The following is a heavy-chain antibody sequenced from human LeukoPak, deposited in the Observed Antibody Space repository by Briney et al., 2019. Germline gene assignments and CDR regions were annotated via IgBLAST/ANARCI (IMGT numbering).Heavy chain of an antibody. D-gene: IGHD3-22*01. CDR1: GLTFTTYT. CDR2: ISGSSSYI. CDR3: ASRPYDNSGYYYV. V-gene: IGHV3-21*01. J-gene: IGHJ4*02. Sequence: KPGGSLRLSCAASGLTFTTYTMDWVRQAPGKGLEWVSSISGSSSYIYYADSVKGRFTISRDNAKNSLFLQMNSLRAEDTAVYYCASRPYDNSGYYYVWGQGTLVTVSS.